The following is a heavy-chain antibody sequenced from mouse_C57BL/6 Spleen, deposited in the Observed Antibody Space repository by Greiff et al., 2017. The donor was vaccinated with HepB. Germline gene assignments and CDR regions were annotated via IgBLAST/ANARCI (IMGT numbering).Heavy chain of an antibody. CDR1: GYTFTDYE. CDR2: IDPETGGT. V-gene: IGHV1-15*01. Sequence: QVQLKHSGAELVRPGASVTLSCKASGYTFTDYEMHWVKQTPVHGLEWIGAIDPETGGTAYNQKFKGKAILTADKSSSTAYMELRSLTSEDSAVYYCTRKNGDYFAYWGQGTLVTVSA. J-gene: IGHJ3*01. D-gene: IGHD2-13*01. CDR3: TRKNGDYFAY.